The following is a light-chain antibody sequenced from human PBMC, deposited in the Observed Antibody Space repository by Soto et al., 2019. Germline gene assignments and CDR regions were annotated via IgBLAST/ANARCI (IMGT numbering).Light chain of an antibody. CDR2: GTS. CDR1: QSVSNN. V-gene: IGKV3-15*01. J-gene: IGKJ1*01. CDR3: QQHNSWPWT. Sequence: EIVLPQSPGTLSLSPGERATLSCRASQSVSNNYLAWYQQKPGQAPRLLIYGTSTRITGIPARFSGSGSGTEFTLTISSLQSEDFAVYYCQQHNSWPWTFGQGTKV.